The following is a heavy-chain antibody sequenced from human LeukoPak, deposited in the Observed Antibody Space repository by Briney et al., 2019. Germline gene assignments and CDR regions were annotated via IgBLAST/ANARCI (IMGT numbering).Heavy chain of an antibody. CDR3: LRHWDMSGDY. V-gene: IGHV5-51*01. D-gene: IGHD2-15*01. Sequence: GESLKISCKGSGYTFSNYWIGWVRQMPGKGLEWMGLIYPGDSDTRYSPSFQGQVTISADNSISTAYLQWSSLQASDTGMYYCLRHWDMSGDYWGQGTPVTVPS. CDR1: GYTFSNYW. J-gene: IGHJ4*02. CDR2: IYPGDSDT.